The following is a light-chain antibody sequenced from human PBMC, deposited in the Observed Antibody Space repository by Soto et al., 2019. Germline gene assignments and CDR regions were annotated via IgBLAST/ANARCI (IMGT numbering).Light chain of an antibody. J-gene: IGLJ2*01. CDR2: EGS. Sequence: QSALTQPASVSGSPGQSITISCTGTSSDVGSYNLVSWYQKHPGKAPKLMIYEGSKRPSGVSNRFSGSKSGNTAYLTISGLQAEDEADYYCCSYAGSSTVVFGGGTKLTVL. V-gene: IGLV2-23*01. CDR3: CSYAGSSTVV. CDR1: SSDVGSYNL.